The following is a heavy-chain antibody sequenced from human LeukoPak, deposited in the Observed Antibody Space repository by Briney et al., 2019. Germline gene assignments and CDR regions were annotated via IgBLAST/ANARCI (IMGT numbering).Heavy chain of an antibody. V-gene: IGHV3-23*01. Sequence: PGGSLRLSCAASGFTFTSYAMGWVRQAPGKGLEWVSAVSGSGGDTYYADSVKGRFTISRDNSKNTLYLQMNSLRAEDTAVYYCAKAWPELRDEYWGQGTLVTVSS. J-gene: IGHJ4*02. CDR1: GFTFTSYA. CDR3: AKAWPELRDEY. CDR2: VSGSGGDT. D-gene: IGHD1-26*01.